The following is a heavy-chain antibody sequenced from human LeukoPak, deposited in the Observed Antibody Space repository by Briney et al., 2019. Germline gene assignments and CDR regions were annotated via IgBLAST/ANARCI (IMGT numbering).Heavy chain of an antibody. CDR2: INPSGGST. D-gene: IGHD5-24*01. CDR3: ARDTDGYNYALGY. CDR1: GYTFTNYY. Sequence: APVKVSCKASGYTFTNYYMHWVRQAPGQGLEWMGIINPSGGSTSYAQKFQGRVTMTKDTSTSTLYMELSSLRSEDTAVYYCARDTDGYNYALGYWGQGTLVTVSS. V-gene: IGHV1-46*01. J-gene: IGHJ4*02.